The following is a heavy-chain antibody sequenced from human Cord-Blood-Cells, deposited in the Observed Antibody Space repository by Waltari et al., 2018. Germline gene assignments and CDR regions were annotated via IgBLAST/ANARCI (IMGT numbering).Heavy chain of an antibody. J-gene: IGHJ5*02. D-gene: IGHD3-3*01. CDR1: GYTFTSSD. Sequence: QVQQVQSGAEVKKPGASVKASCKASGYTFTSSDINSWRQATGQGLEWMGWMNPNSGNTGYAQKVQGRVTITRNTSISTAYMELSSLRSEDTAVYYCARSPVGPSNNWFDPWGQGTLVTVSS. V-gene: IGHV1-8*03. CDR2: MNPNSGNT. CDR3: ARSPVGPSNNWFDP.